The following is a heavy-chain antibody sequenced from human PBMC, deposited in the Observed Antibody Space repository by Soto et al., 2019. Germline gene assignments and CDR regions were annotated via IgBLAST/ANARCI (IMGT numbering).Heavy chain of an antibody. CDR3: ARGSTDSYPGRRIFDL. CDR2: ITDTGGDA. Sequence: PGGSLRLSCVPSGLTFGSRAMSWVRQAPGDGLQWVSTITDTGGDAKYADSVRGRFVISRDNSKKTLYLQMTSLTAEDSAMYFCARGSTDSYPGRRIFDLWGRGTLVTVSS. CDR1: GLTFGSRA. D-gene: IGHD2-21*01. V-gene: IGHV3-23*01. J-gene: IGHJ4*02.